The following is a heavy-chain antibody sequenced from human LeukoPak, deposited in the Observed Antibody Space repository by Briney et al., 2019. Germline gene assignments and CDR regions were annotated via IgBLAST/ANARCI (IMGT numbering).Heavy chain of an antibody. Sequence: GGSLRLSCAASGFTFSRYGIHWVRQAPGKGLEWVAVISYDGSNKYYADSVKGRFTISRDNSKNTLYLQMNSLRAEDTAVYYCAKPLTQGEPRELYYYGMDVWGQGTTVTVSS. CDR3: AKPLTQGEPRELYYYGMDV. D-gene: IGHD3-10*01. J-gene: IGHJ6*02. V-gene: IGHV3-30*18. CDR2: ISYDGSNK. CDR1: GFTFSRYG.